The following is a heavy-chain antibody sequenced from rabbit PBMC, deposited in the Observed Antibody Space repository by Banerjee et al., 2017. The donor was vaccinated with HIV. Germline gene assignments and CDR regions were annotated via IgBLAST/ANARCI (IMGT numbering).Heavy chain of an antibody. CDR1: GFDFSSYYM. V-gene: IGHV1S39*01. Sequence: QEQLKESGGGLVQPGGSLKLSCKASGFDFSSYYMSWVRQAPGKGLEWIGYIDPVFAGTYYASWVNGRFTISKASWTTVTLQMTSLTAADTASYFCARDLAGVIGWNFNLWGPGTLVTVS. D-gene: IGHD4-1*01. J-gene: IGHJ4*01. CDR2: IDPVFAGT. CDR3: ARDLAGVIGWNFNL.